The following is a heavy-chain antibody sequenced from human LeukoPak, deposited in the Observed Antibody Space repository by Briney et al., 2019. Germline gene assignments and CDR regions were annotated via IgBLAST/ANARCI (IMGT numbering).Heavy chain of an antibody. D-gene: IGHD5-12*01. Sequence: GGSLRLSCAASGFTVSSNYMSWVRQAPGKGLEWVSVIYSGGSTYYADSVKGRFTISRDNSKSTLYLQMNSLRAEDTAVYYCAREGIRVATTGDWGQGTLVTVSS. CDR2: IYSGGST. CDR1: GFTVSSNY. V-gene: IGHV3-66*01. CDR3: AREGIRVATTGD. J-gene: IGHJ4*02.